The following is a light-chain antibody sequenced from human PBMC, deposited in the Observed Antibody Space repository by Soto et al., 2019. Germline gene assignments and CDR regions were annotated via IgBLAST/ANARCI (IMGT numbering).Light chain of an antibody. Sequence: DIPMTQSPSFVSASVGDRVTITCRASQGISRWLAWYQQRPGKAPELLIYGASSLQSGVPSRFSGSGSGSDFTLTVGSLQPEDFETYYCQQANSFPLTFGEATRLKIK. CDR1: QGISRW. V-gene: IGKV1-12*01. J-gene: IGKJ5*01. CDR3: QQANSFPLT. CDR2: GAS.